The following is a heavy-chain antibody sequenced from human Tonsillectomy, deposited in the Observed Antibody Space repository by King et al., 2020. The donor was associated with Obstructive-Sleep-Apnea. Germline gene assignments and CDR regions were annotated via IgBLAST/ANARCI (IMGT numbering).Heavy chain of an antibody. CDR1: GDTFTNYA. J-gene: IGHJ3*02. CDR3: ARESLLNLGEIVRGSAATGAFDI. CDR2: IIPVLDIT. D-gene: IGHD2-15*01. Sequence: QLVQSGAELKKPGSSVKVSCKADGDTFTNYAIGWVRQAPGQGLEWMARIIPVLDITNYPPRCEGRVTITADKLTSTVYMELSSLRSDDTAVYYCARESLLNLGEIVRGSAATGAFDIWGQGTMVTVSS. V-gene: IGHV1-69*09.